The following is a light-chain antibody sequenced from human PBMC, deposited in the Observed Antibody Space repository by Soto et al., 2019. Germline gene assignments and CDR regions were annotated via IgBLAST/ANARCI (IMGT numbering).Light chain of an antibody. Sequence: EVVMTQSPATLSVSPGERATLSCRASESLSGNLAWYQQKPGQAPRLLIYAASTRATGIPARFSGSGYGTEFTLTISGLQSEDFGVYYCHQYEKWFHTFGQGTRLDIK. V-gene: IGKV3-15*01. CDR3: HQYEKWFHT. CDR1: ESLSGN. J-gene: IGKJ5*01. CDR2: AAS.